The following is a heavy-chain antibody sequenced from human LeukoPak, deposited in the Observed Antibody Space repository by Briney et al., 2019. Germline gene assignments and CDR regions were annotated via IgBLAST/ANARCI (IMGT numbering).Heavy chain of an antibody. D-gene: IGHD6-6*01. Sequence: GGSLRLSCAASGLTFSSYWMSWVRQAPGKGLEWVANIKQDGSEKYYVDSVKGRFTISRDNAKNSLYLQMNSLRAEDTAVYYCAREMYDGVEYSSSSVDYWGQGTLVTVSS. CDR2: IKQDGSEK. V-gene: IGHV3-7*01. CDR1: GLTFSSYW. CDR3: AREMYDGVEYSSSSVDY. J-gene: IGHJ4*02.